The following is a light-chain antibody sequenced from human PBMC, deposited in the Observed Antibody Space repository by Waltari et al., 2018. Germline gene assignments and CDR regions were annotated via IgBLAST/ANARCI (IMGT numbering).Light chain of an antibody. Sequence: EIVLTQSPGTLSLSPGDRATLSCRASHFVSSNYLAWYQQKPGQTPRLLIYDASARATGIADRFSGSGSGTDFTLTISRLEPEDFAVYYCQQYCNSPLTFGGGTKVE. CDR1: HFVSSNY. CDR2: DAS. V-gene: IGKV3-20*01. J-gene: IGKJ4*01. CDR3: QQYCNSPLT.